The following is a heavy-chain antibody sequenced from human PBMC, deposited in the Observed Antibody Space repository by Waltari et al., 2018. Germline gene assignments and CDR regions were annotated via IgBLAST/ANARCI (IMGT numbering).Heavy chain of an antibody. J-gene: IGHJ4*02. CDR2: INKDGTET. D-gene: IGHD6-19*01. V-gene: IGHV3-7*03. CDR1: GFPLSNYW. Sequence: EAQQVEFGGDLVQPGGSLRLSCVVFGFPLSNYWMSWVRQAPGKGLEWVANINKDGTETYYVDSVRGRFTISKDDAKNSVYLQMNSLKVEDTAVYYCIRDYGSPYWGQGTLVTVSS. CDR3: IRDYGSPY.